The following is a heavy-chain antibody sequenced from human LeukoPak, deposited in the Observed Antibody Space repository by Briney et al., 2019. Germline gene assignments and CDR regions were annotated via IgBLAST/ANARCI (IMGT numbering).Heavy chain of an antibody. J-gene: IGHJ3*02. CDR2: IYYSGST. D-gene: IGHD3-22*01. CDR3: AREGYGYDSSGYYLPRDAFDI. V-gene: IGHV4-39*07. CDR1: GGSLSSSSYY. Sequence: PSETLSLTCTVSGGSLSSSSYYWGWIRQPPGTGLEWIGSIYYSGSTYYNPSLKSRVTISVDTSKNQFSLKLSSVTAADTAVYYCAREGYGYDSSGYYLPRDAFDIWGQGTMVTVSS.